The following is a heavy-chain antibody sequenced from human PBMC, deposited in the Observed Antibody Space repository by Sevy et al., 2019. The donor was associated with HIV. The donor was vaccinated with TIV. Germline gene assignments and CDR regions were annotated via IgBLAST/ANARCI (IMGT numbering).Heavy chain of an antibody. D-gene: IGHD6-13*01. V-gene: IGHV3-30*18. J-gene: IGHJ6*02. Sequence: GGSLRLSCAASGFTFTSYGIHWVRQAPGKGLEWVAVISYDGSNIYYADSVKGRFTISRDNSKNTLYLQINSLRAEDTALSYCAKDGDVSSWRYKYYGMDVWGQGTTVTVSS. CDR2: ISYDGSNI. CDR3: AKDGDVSSWRYKYYGMDV. CDR1: GFTFTSYG.